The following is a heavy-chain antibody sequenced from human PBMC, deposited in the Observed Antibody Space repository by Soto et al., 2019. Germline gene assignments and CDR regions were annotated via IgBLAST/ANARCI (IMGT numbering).Heavy chain of an antibody. CDR2: IYYSGST. CDR1: GGSSSSRSYY. CDR3: AKCLVGAKRGCFDP. V-gene: IGHV4-39*01. Sequence: SEILSVTWSVSGGSSSSRSYYWGRIRQPPGKGLEWIGSIYYSGSTYYNPSLKSRVTISVDTSKNQFSLKLSSVTAADTAVYFCAKCLVGAKRGCFDPLGQGTLVPVS. D-gene: IGHD1-26*01. J-gene: IGHJ5*02.